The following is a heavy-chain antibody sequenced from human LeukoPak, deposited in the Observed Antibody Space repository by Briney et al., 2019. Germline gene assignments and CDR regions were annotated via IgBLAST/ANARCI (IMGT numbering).Heavy chain of an antibody. V-gene: IGHV4-4*02. CDR2: IYHSGGT. Sequence: KPSETLSLTCTVSGGSINNYYWSWVRQPPGKGLEWIGEIYHSGGTNYNPSLKRRVTVSVDKSKNQFSLKVNSVTAADTAVYYCARSHDRYFDYWGQGTLVTVSS. D-gene: IGHD1-1*01. CDR3: ARSHDRYFDY. J-gene: IGHJ4*02. CDR1: GGSINNYYW.